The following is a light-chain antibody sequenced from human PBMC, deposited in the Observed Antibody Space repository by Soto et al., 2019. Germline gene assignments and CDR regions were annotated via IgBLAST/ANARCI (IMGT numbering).Light chain of an antibody. CDR3: QHYNIYSPRNP. V-gene: IGKV1-5*03. CDR2: KAS. CDR1: QSISSW. J-gene: IGKJ1*01. Sequence: DIQMTQSPSTLSAPVGDRVTITCRASQSISSWLAWYQQKPGKAPKLLIYKASYLESGVPSRFSGSGSGTELTLTISSLQPDDFATFYCQHYNIYSPRNPFGQGTKVEIK.